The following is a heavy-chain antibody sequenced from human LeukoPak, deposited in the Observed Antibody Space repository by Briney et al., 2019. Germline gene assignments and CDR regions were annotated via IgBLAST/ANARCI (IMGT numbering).Heavy chain of an antibody. J-gene: IGHJ4*02. Sequence: SGTLSLTCAVYGGSFSGYYWRWIRQPPGKGLEWIGEINHSGSTTYNPSLKSRVTISVDTSKNQLSLKMSSVTAADTAVYYCAITTGTTLGLMDYWGQGTLDTVSS. D-gene: IGHD1-1*01. CDR2: INHSGST. V-gene: IGHV4-34*01. CDR3: AITTGTTLGLMDY. CDR1: GGSFSGYY.